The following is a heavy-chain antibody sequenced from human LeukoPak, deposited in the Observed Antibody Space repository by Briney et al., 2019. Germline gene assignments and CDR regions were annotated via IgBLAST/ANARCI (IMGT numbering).Heavy chain of an antibody. Sequence: SETLSLTCTVSGGSISSYYWSWVRQPPGKGLEWVGYIYYSGSTNYNPSLKSRVTMSVDTSKDQFSLKLNSVTAADTAVYYCARFYGGYYYYYMDVWGKGTTVTVSS. CDR2: IYYSGST. CDR3: ARFYGGYYYYYMDV. CDR1: GGSISSYY. V-gene: IGHV4-59*08. J-gene: IGHJ6*03. D-gene: IGHD4-17*01.